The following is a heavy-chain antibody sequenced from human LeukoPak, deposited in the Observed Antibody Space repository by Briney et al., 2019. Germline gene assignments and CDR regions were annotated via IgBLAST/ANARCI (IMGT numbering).Heavy chain of an antibody. V-gene: IGHV1-69*02. D-gene: IGHD2-8*01. CDR3: ARALDCTNGVCFGDDTFDI. CDR2: IIPIDGVE. CDR1: GGTSSSYT. Sequence: SVMVSCKASGGTSSSYTISWVRQAPGQGLEWMGRIIPIDGVENYAQKFQGRDTITADKLTSTAYMELSSLRSEDTAVYYCARALDCTNGVCFGDDTFDIWGQGTVVTVSS. J-gene: IGHJ3*02.